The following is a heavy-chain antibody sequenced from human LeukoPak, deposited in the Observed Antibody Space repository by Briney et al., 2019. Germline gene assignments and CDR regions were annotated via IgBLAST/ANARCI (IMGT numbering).Heavy chain of an antibody. CDR1: GFTVSSNY. CDR2: IYSGGST. Sequence: GGSLRLSCAASGFTVSSNYMSWVRQAPGKGLEGVSVIYSGGSTYYADSVKGRFTISRDNSKNTLYLQMNSLRAEDTAVYYCASPFSIPDDAFDIWGQGTMVTVSS. V-gene: IGHV3-66*02. CDR3: ASPFSIPDDAFDI. D-gene: IGHD3-3*02. J-gene: IGHJ3*02.